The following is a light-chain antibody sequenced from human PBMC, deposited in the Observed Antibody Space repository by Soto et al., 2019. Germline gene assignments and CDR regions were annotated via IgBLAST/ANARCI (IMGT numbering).Light chain of an antibody. V-gene: IGKV1-5*03. J-gene: IGKJ1*01. CDR2: KAS. CDR1: QTISSW. CDR3: QHYNSYSEA. Sequence: DIQMTQSPSTLSGSVGDRVTITCRASQTISSWLAWYQQKPGKAPKLLIYKASTLKSGVPSRFSGSGSGTEVTLTISSLQPDDFATSYCQHYNSYSEAFGQGTKVEL.